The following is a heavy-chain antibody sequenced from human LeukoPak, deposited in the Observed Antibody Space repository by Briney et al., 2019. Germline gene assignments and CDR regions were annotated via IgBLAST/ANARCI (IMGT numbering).Heavy chain of an antibody. D-gene: IGHD3-22*01. CDR1: GFTFSDYY. CDR3: AKVGGGENYYDSGNWFDP. J-gene: IGHJ5*02. CDR2: ISGSGGST. V-gene: IGHV3-23*01. Sequence: PGGSLRLSCAASGFTFSDYYMSWIRQAPGKGLEWVSAISGSGGSTYYADSVKGRFTISRDNSKNTLYLQMNSLRAGDTAVYYCAKVGGGENYYDSGNWFDPWGQGTLVTVSS.